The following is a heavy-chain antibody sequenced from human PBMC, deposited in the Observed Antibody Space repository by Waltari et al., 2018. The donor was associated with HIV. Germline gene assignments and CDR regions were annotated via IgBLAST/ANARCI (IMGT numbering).Heavy chain of an antibody. J-gene: IGHJ5*02. CDR1: GGSISSYY. CDR3: ARLDQYYDFWSGSGFDP. V-gene: IGHV4-59*08. Sequence: QVQLQESGPGLVKPSETLSLTCTVSGGSISSYYWSWIRQPPGKGLEWIGYIYYSGSTNYNPSLKSRVTISVDTSKNQFSLKLSSVTAADTAVYYCARLDQYYDFWSGSGFDPWGQGTLVTVSS. CDR2: IYYSGST. D-gene: IGHD3-3*01.